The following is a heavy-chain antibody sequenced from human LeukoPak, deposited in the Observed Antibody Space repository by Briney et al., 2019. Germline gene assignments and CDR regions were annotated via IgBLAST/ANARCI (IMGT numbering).Heavy chain of an antibody. V-gene: IGHV3-30*02. J-gene: IGHJ4*02. CDR1: GFTFSSYG. D-gene: IGHD3-22*01. CDR3: AKDFRYYDSSGYPDY. Sequence: GGSLRLSCAASGFTFSSYGMHWVRQAPGKGLEWVAFIRYDGSNKYYADSVKGRFTISGDNSKNTLYLQMNSLRAEDTAVYYCAKDFRYYDSSGYPDYWGQGTLVTVSS. CDR2: IRYDGSNK.